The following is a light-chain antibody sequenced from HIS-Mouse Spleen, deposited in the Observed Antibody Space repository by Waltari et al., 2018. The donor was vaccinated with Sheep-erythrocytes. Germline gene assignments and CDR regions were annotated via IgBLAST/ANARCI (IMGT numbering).Light chain of an antibody. CDR1: KLGDKY. V-gene: IGLV3-1*01. J-gene: IGLJ2*01. CDR2: QDS. Sequence: SYELTQPPSVSVSPGQTASITCSGDKLGDKYACWYQQKPGQSPVLVIYQDSKRPSGIPERFSCSNSGNTATLTIIGTQAMDEADYYCQAWDSSTGVVFGGGTKLTVL. CDR3: QAWDSSTGVV.